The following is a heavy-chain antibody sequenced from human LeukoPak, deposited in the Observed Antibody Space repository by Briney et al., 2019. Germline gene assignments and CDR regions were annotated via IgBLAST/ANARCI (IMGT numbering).Heavy chain of an antibody. D-gene: IGHD6-19*01. V-gene: IGHV3-7*03. CDR3: ASGQWLVLNY. Sequence: PGGSLRLSCAASGFTFSSYWMSWVRQAPGKXXXRVANTKQDXREKYVHSLKDLFTISSENAKTSLYLQMNSLRAEDTAVYYCASGQWLVLNYWGQGTLVTVSS. CDR2: TKQDXREK. CDR1: GFTFSSYW. J-gene: IGHJ4*02.